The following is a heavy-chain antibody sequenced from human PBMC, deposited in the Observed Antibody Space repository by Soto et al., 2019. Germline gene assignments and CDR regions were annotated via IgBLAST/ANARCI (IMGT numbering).Heavy chain of an antibody. CDR3: ARGNIVVVPADDYYYYYGMDV. CDR1: GGSISSYY. J-gene: IGHJ6*02. CDR2: IYYSGST. Sequence: PSETLSLTCTVSGGSISSYYWSWIRQPPGKGLEWIGYIYYSGSTNYNPSLKSRVTISVDTSKNQFSLKLSSVTAADTAVYYCARGNIVVVPADDYYYYYGMDVWGQGTTVTVSS. D-gene: IGHD2-2*01. V-gene: IGHV4-59*01.